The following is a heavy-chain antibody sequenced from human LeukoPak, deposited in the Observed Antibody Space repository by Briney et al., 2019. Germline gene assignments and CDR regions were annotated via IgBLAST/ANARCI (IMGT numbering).Heavy chain of an antibody. CDR1: GFTFSSYG. D-gene: IGHD1-14*01. CDR2: KWYDGSDR. J-gene: IGHJ4*02. Sequence: PGGSLRLSCAASGFTFSSYGMHWVRQAPGKGLEWVAVKWYDGSDRYYADSVKGRFTISRDNSKNTLYLQMNSLRAEDTAMYYCARDTTTLLAFDYWGQGTLVTVSS. V-gene: IGHV3-33*01. CDR3: ARDTTTLLAFDY.